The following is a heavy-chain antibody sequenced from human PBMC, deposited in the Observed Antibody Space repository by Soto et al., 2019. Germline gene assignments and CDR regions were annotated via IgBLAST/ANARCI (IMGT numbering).Heavy chain of an antibody. CDR3: ARGEPRFMEWLLLSEYFDP. D-gene: IGHD3-3*01. CDR1: GGSFSSYY. J-gene: IGHJ5*02. Sequence: QVQLQQWGAGLLKPSETLSLTCAVYGGSFSSYYWSWIRQPPGKGLEWIGVINHSGSTNYDPSLKRRVTISIDKSKNHVSLTLSSVTAADTAVYYCARGEPRFMEWLLLSEYFDPWGQGTLVTVSS. V-gene: IGHV4-34*01. CDR2: INHSGST.